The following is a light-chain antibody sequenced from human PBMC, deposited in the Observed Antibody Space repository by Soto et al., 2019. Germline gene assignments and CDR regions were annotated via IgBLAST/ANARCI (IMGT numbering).Light chain of an antibody. CDR2: GAS. CDR1: QSVSSIN. V-gene: IGKV3-20*01. J-gene: IGKJ3*01. CDR3: QQYGSSPFT. Sequence: EIVLTQSPGTLSLSPGERATLPCRASQSVSSINLAWYQQKPGQAPRLLIYGASSRATGIPDRFSGSGSGTDFTLTISRLEPEDFAVYYCQQYGSSPFTFGPGTKVDIK.